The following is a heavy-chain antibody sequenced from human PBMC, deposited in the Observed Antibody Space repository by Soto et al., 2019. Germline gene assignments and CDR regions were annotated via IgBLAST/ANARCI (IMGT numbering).Heavy chain of an antibody. CDR3: ARELKAGGHFGMDV. V-gene: IGHV1-69*06. J-gene: IGHJ6*02. D-gene: IGHD3-16*01. CDR1: GGAFSTYA. Sequence: QVQLVQSGAEVKEPGSSVKVACQASGGAFSTYAISWVRQAPGQGLEWMGGVIPLFGTSNYLPKFQGRVSIAEDRSTETVYMELSRLRFDDTAVYFCARELKAGGHFGMDVWGQGTTVTVSS. CDR2: VIPLFGTS.